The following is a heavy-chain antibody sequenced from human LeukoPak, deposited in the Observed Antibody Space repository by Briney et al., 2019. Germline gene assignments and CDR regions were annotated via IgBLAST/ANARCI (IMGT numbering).Heavy chain of an antibody. CDR3: ARQRAAALWWFDP. J-gene: IGHJ5*02. V-gene: IGHV5-51*01. CDR1: GCSFTSYW. D-gene: IGHD6-13*01. Sequence: GESLKISCKGSGCSFTSYWIGWVRQMPGKGLEWMGIIYPGDSDTRYSPSFQGQVTISADKSISTAYLQWSSLKASDTAMYYCARQRAAALWWFDPWGQGTLVTVSS. CDR2: IYPGDSDT.